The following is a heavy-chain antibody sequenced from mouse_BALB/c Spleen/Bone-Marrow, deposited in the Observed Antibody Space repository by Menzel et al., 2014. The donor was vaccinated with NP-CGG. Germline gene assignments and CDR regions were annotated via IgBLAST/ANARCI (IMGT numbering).Heavy chain of an antibody. V-gene: IGHV4-1*02. CDR1: GFAFSRYW. CDR2: INPESSTI. J-gene: IGHJ2*01. Sequence: EVMLVESGGGLGQPGGFLKLYCTASGFAFSRYWMSWVRQAPGKGLQWIGEINPESSTINYTPSLKDKFIISRDNAKNTLYLQMSKVRSEDTALYYCTILSYYTSTDYRCQGSTHTAS. CDR3: TILSYYTSTDY. D-gene: IGHD1-1*01.